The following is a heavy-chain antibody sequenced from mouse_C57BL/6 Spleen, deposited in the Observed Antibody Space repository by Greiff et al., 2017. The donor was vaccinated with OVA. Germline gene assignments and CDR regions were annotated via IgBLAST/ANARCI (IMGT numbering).Heavy chain of an antibody. V-gene: IGHV1-7*01. CDR2: INPSSGYT. J-gene: IGHJ2*01. CDR3: AREKDGSSYYFDY. CDR1: GYTFTSYW. D-gene: IGHD1-1*01. Sequence: VQLKQSGAELAKPGASVKLSCKASGYTFTSYWMHWVKQRPGQGLEWIGYINPSSGYTKYNQKFKDKATLTADKSSSTAYMQLSSLTYEDSAVYYCAREKDGSSYYFDYWGQGTTLTVSS.